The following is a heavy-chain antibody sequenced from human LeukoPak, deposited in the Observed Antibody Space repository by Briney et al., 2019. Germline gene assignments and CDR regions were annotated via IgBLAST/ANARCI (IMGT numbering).Heavy chain of an antibody. D-gene: IGHD3-16*01. CDR1: GFTFSSYD. CDR3: ARSRGKYFQR. Sequence: GGSLRLPCEASGFTFSSYDMNWVRRAPGKGLQWISHITQGGSTIYYADSVKGRFTIFRDNAKSSLYLQMDSLRVEDTAIYYCARSRGKYFQRWGQGTLVTVSS. CDR2: ITQGGSTI. V-gene: IGHV3-48*03. J-gene: IGHJ1*01.